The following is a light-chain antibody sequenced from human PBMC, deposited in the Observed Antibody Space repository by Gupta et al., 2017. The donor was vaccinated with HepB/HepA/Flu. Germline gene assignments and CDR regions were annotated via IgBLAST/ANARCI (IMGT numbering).Light chain of an antibody. CDR3: SSYVGTNKGV. J-gene: IGLJ3*02. Sequence: QSALTQPPSASGSPGQSVTISCTGTSSDIGNYNYVSWYQQHPGKPPKIMIYEVSKRPSGVPDRFSGSKSGNTASLTVSGLQAEDEAYYYCSSYVGTNKGVFGGGTKLTVI. CDR1: SSDIGNYNY. V-gene: IGLV2-8*01. CDR2: EVS.